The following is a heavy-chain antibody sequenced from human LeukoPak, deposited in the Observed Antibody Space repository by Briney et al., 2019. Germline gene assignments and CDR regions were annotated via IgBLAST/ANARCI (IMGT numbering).Heavy chain of an antibody. Sequence: PGGSLRLSCAASGFTFSSYEMNWVRQAPGKGLEWVSVIYSGGSTYYADSVKGRFTISRDNSKNTLYLQMNSLRAEDTAVYYCARDTDYYGSGSYYYWGQGTLVTVSS. V-gene: IGHV3-53*01. CDR3: ARDTDYYGSGSYYY. CDR1: GFTFSSYE. CDR2: IYSGGST. D-gene: IGHD3-10*01. J-gene: IGHJ4*02.